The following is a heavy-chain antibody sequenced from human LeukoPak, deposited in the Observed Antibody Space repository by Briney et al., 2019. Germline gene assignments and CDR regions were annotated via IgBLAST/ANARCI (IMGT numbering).Heavy chain of an antibody. CDR3: ARGGGSGTGWGGYYNEWGDY. Sequence: SVRVSCKASGGTFSSYAISSVRQTPGQGREWMGGIIPILVIANYAQKFQGRVTITRDKSTSTAYMELRRLRSEDTAVYYCARGGGSGTGWGGYYNEWGDYWGQGTLVTVSS. CDR2: IIPILVIA. D-gene: IGHD3-10*01. J-gene: IGHJ4*02. CDR1: GGTFSSYA. V-gene: IGHV1-69*10.